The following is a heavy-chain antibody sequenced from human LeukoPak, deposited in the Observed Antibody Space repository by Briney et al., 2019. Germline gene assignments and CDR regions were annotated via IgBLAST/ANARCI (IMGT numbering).Heavy chain of an antibody. J-gene: IGHJ4*02. CDR3: ARDAYDSSGYSFDY. CDR1: GGSISSYH. Sequence: SETLSLTCTVSGGSISSYHWSWIRQPPGKGLEWIGYIYYSGSTNYNSSFKSRVTISIDTSKNQFSLKLSSVTAADTAVYYCARDAYDSSGYSFDYWGQGTLVTVSS. CDR2: IYYSGST. D-gene: IGHD3-22*01. V-gene: IGHV4-59*12.